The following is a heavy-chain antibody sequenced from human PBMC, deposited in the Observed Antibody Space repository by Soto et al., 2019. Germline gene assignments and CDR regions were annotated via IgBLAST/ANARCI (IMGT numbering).Heavy chain of an antibody. CDR2: VIPLLDAS. D-gene: IGHD2-15*01. Sequence: QVQLVQSGAEVKKPGSSVRISCAASGATFNDYTFTWVRRAPGQGIEWMGRVIPLLDASNYAEKFQARVTITADRSTSTVYMERIGLKSVDPAIYYCASGKSQMTQDRMGFYYYTAVWGKGTTVTVSS. CDR3: ASGKSQMTQDRMGFYYYTAV. J-gene: IGHJ6*03. V-gene: IGHV1-69*08. CDR1: GATFNDYT.